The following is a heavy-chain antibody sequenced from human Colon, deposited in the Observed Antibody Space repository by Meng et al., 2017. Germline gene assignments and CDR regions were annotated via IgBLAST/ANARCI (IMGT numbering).Heavy chain of an antibody. CDR1: GFTVSNNY. Sequence: GGSLRLSCAASGFTVSNNYISWVRQAPGKGLEWVSLIYSAGSTYYADSVKGRFTISRDNSKNTVYLQMDSLSAEDTAVYYCARHVHYWGQGTLVTVSS. D-gene: IGHD2-8*01. CDR2: IYSAGST. J-gene: IGHJ4*02. CDR3: ARHVHY. V-gene: IGHV3-66*02.